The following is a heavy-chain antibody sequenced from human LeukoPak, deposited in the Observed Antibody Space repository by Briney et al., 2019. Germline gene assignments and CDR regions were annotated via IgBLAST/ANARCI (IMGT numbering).Heavy chain of an antibody. CDR1: GFTFSNSA. V-gene: IGHV3-23*01. CDR2: VSGSGGST. CDR3: ARDPWGSSGYFQH. J-gene: IGHJ1*01. Sequence: PGGSLRLSCIASGFTFSNSAISWVRQAPGKGLEWVSGVSGSGGSTYYADSMKGRFTISRDNSKNTVYLQMNSLRAEDTAVYYCARDPWGSSGYFQHWGQGTLVTVSS. D-gene: IGHD6-19*01.